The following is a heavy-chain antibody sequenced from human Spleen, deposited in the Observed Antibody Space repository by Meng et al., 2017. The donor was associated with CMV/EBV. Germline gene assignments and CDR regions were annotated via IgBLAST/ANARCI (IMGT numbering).Heavy chain of an antibody. J-gene: IGHJ3*01. CDR2: IIPIFGTP. CDR1: GGTFNTHA. Sequence: SVKVSCKASGGTFNTHAINWVRQAPGQGLEWMGGIIPIFGTPKYAQKFQGRVTITTDEVTSTAYMELRSLRSDDTAVYYCARVLTGTGPLDAFHFWGQGTLVTVSS. D-gene: IGHD1/OR15-1a*01. CDR3: ARVLTGTGPLDAFHF. V-gene: IGHV1-69*05.